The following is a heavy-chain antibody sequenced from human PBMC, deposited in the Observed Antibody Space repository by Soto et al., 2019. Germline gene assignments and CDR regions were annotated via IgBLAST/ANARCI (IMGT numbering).Heavy chain of an antibody. CDR1: GYTCSTYA. CDR2: ITGSGSIT. Sequence: EVHLLESGGGLVQPGGTLRLSCVASGYTCSTYAMSWVRQGPGRVLEWVSTITGSGSITYYADSVKGGFTKSRDNSKYNLFLQMNPLRAEDTALYYCAKESRDEVVIAATLYSFDSWGQGTLVTVSS. D-gene: IGHD2-15*01. CDR3: AKESRDEVVIAATLYSFDS. V-gene: IGHV3-23*01. J-gene: IGHJ4*02.